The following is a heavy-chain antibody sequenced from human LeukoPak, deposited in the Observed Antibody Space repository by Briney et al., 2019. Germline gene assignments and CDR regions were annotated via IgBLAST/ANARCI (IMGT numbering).Heavy chain of an antibody. V-gene: IGHV3-30*18. J-gene: IGHJ5*02. CDR1: GFSFSTFA. CDR3: AKGLHTSSWYGNWFDP. CDR2: ISSDGSKE. D-gene: IGHD2-15*01. Sequence: GGSLRLSCGASGFSFSTFAMHWVRQTPDKGLGWVAVISSDGSKEIYADSVKGRFTISRDNSKNTLYLRMNNLTPEDTAVYYCAKGLHTSSWYGNWFDPWGQGTLVTVSS.